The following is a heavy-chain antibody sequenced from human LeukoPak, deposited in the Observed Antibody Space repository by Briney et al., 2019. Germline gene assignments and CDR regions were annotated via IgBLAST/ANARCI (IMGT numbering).Heavy chain of an antibody. CDR2: IYYSGST. V-gene: IGHV4-61*01. CDR3: ARVEYYYDSSGYSYYMDV. Sequence: SETLSLTCTVSGGPVSSGSYYWSWIRQPPGKGLEWIGDIYYSGSTNYNPSLKSRVTISVDTSKNQFSLKLSSVTAADTAVYYCARVEYYYDSSGYSYYMDVWGKGTTVTVSS. D-gene: IGHD3-22*01. CDR1: GGPVSSGSYY. J-gene: IGHJ6*03.